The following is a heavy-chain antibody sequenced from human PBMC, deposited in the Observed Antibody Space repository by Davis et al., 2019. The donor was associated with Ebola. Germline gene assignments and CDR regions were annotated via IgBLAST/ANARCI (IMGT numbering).Heavy chain of an antibody. J-gene: IGHJ4*02. CDR2: AITYFTSA. CDR1: GGTFSRHT. V-gene: IGHV1-69*13. Sequence: AASVKVSCKTSGGTFSRHTINWVRQAPGQGLEWMGGAITYFTSAHYAQKFQGRVTITADEYTSTGDMELSSLRYEDTAVYYCARDRGRGYCSGGSCYSVGPIGYWGQGTLVTVSS. CDR3: ARDRGRGYCSGGSCYSVGPIGY. D-gene: IGHD2-15*01.